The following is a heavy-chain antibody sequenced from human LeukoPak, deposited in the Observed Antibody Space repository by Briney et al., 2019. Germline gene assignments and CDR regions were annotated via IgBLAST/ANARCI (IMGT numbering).Heavy chain of an antibody. V-gene: IGHV4-39*07. CDR3: ARASSSWYHY. J-gene: IGHJ4*02. CDR2: IYYSGST. Sequence: SETLSLTCTVSGGSISSSSYYWGWIRQPPGKGLEGIGSIYYSGSTYYNPSLKSRVTISVDTSKNQFSLKLSSVTAADTAVYYCARASSSWYHYWGQGTLVTVSS. D-gene: IGHD6-13*01. CDR1: GGSISSSSYY.